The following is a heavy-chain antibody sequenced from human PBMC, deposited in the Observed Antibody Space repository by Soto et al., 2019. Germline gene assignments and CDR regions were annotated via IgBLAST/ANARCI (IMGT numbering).Heavy chain of an antibody. Sequence: PSETLSLTCTVSGDSISISSYCWGWIRQPPGKGLEYIGTIYYSGSTDHNPSLRSRVTISLDTSKNQFSLKLSSVTAADTTVYYCASERHYYGSGSPRLDHWGQG. D-gene: IGHD3-10*01. J-gene: IGHJ4*02. CDR2: IYYSGST. CDR1: GDSISISSYC. CDR3: ASERHYYGSGSPRLDH. V-gene: IGHV4-39*01.